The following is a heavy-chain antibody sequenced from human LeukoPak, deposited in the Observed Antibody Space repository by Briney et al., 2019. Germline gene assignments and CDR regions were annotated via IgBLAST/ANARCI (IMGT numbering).Heavy chain of an antibody. Sequence: ASVKVSCTASGYTFTSYYMHWVRQAPGQGLEWMGIINPSGGSTSYAQKFQGRVTMTRDTSTSTVYMELSSLRSEDTAVYYCAARGLEMATIQYYFDYWGQGTLVTVSS. CDR1: GYTFTSYY. CDR3: AARGLEMATIQYYFDY. CDR2: INPSGGST. D-gene: IGHD5-24*01. J-gene: IGHJ4*02. V-gene: IGHV1-46*01.